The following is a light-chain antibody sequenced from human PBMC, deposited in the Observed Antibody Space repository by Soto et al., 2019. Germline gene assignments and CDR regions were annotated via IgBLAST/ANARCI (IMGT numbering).Light chain of an antibody. CDR3: QRDSAWWT. CDR2: DAS. Sequence: EIVLTQSPATLSVSPGERATLSCTASQSVSSNLSWYQQKHGQAPRLLIYDASTRAPGIPSRFSGRGSGLEFTLTSSGLQYEDFSVYYWQRDSAWWTFGQGTTVEIK. CDR1: QSVSSN. V-gene: IGKV3-15*01. J-gene: IGKJ1*01.